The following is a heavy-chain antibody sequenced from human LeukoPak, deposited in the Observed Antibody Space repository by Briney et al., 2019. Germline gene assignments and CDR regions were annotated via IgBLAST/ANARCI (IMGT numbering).Heavy chain of an antibody. V-gene: IGHV4-59*11. D-gene: IGHD6-19*01. Sequence: SKTLSLTCTVSGGSISSHYWSWIRQPPGKGLEWIGYIYYSGSTNYNPSLKSRATISVDTSKNQFSLKLSSVTAADTAVYYCASFIAVAGLYYFDYWGQGTLVTVSS. CDR3: ASFIAVAGLYYFDY. CDR1: GGSISSHY. J-gene: IGHJ4*02. CDR2: IYYSGST.